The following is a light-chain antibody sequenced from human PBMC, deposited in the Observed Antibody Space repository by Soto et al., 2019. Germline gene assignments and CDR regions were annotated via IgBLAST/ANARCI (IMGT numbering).Light chain of an antibody. CDR2: DTS. CDR3: LLAYSGARV. CDR1: TGPVTSGHY. V-gene: IGLV7-46*01. Sequence: QAVVTQEPSLTVSPGGTVTLTCGSSTGPVTSGHYCNWFQQKPGQAPRTLIFDTSNKHSWTPARFSGSLLGGKAALTLSGAQSEDEADYYCLLAYSGARVFGGGTKLTVL. J-gene: IGLJ2*01.